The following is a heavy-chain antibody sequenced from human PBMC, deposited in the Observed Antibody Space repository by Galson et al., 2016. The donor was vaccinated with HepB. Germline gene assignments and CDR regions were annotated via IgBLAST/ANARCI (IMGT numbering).Heavy chain of an antibody. CDR3: AKSQVGFNYGWGLGVFDV. D-gene: IGHD5-18*01. Sequence: SETLSLTCTVSGGSFSSTTSYWGWIRQPPGKGLEWIASIDYRRITYYNPSLNSRGSVSVDTSKNQFSLRLSSVIAADTAVYYCAKSQVGFNYGWGLGVFDVWGQGTMVTVSS. J-gene: IGHJ3*01. V-gene: IGHV4-39*01. CDR1: GGSFSSTTSY. CDR2: IDYRRIT.